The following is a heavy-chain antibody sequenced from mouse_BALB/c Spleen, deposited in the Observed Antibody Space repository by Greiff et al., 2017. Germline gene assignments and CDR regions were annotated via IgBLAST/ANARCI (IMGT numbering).Heavy chain of an antibody. CDR1: GYTFTDYN. J-gene: IGHJ3*01. CDR3: ARYGYDGFAY. Sequence: VQLKESGPELVKPGASVKIPCKASGYTFTDYNMDWVKQSHGKSLEWIGNIDPYYGGTSYNQKFKGKATLTVDKSSSTAYMQLKSLTSEDSAVYYCARYGYDGFAYWGQGTLVTVSA. D-gene: IGHD2-2*01. CDR2: IDPYYGGT. V-gene: IGHV1-18*01.